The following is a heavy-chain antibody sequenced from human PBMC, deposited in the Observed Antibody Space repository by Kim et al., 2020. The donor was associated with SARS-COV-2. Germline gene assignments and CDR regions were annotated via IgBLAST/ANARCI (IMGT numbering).Heavy chain of an antibody. Sequence: NVQGRVTITADRSTSTAYMELCSLRSEDTAVYYCARDRIAVAGTTPDFDYWGQGTLVTVSS. V-gene: IGHV1-69*01. D-gene: IGHD6-19*01. CDR3: ARDRIAVAGTTPDFDY. J-gene: IGHJ4*02.